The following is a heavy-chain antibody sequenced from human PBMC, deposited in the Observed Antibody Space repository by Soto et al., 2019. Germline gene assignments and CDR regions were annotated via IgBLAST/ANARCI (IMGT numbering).Heavy chain of an antibody. D-gene: IGHD2-15*01. CDR2: IYHSGST. CDR3: ARVPPRDGCSFHY. CDR1: GGSISSGGYS. V-gene: IGHV4-30-2*01. J-gene: IGHJ4*02. Sequence: QLQLQESGSGLVKPSQTLSLTCAVSGGSISSGGYSWSWIRQPPGKGLEWIGYIYHSGSTYYNPSLKSRVTQSVDRSKNHFSQKLSSVTATDTAVYYCARVPPRDGCSFHYMGQGPLVNVSS.